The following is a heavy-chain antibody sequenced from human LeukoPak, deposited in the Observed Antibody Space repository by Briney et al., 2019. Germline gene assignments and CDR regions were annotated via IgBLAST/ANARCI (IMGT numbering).Heavy chain of an antibody. CDR2: ISWNSGTI. CDR1: GFTFDDYA. D-gene: IGHD3-10*01. Sequence: GGSLRLSCAASGFTFDDYAMHWVRQAPGEGLEWVSSISWNSGTIGYADSVKGRFTISRDNAKNSLYLQMNSLRPEDTALYYCARGGSYGPFSSWGQGTLVTVSS. J-gene: IGHJ5*02. CDR3: ARGGSYGPFSS. V-gene: IGHV3-9*01.